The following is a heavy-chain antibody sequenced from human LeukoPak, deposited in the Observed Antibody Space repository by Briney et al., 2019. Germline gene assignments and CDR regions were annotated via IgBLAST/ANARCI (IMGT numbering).Heavy chain of an antibody. CDR2: ISTGSSTT. CDR3: AKDPGGSFPYYFDY. D-gene: IGHD1-26*01. CDR1: EFAFSTYN. V-gene: IGHV3-48*01. Sequence: PGGSLRLSCAASEFAFSTYNMNWVRQAPGKGLEWVSYISTGSSTTYYADSVKGRFTISRDNVENSLYLQMNSLRAEDTAVYYCAKDPGGSFPYYFDYWGQGTLVTVSS. J-gene: IGHJ4*02.